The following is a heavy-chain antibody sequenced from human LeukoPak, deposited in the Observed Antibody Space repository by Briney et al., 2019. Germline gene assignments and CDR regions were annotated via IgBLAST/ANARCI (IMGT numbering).Heavy chain of an antibody. CDR2: ISGSGGST. CDR1: GFTFSSYA. CDR3: AADEGTYYYGSGSPVGSPLVD. J-gene: IGHJ4*02. V-gene: IGHV3-23*01. Sequence: GGSLRLSCAASGFTFSSYAMSWVRQAPGKGLEWVSAISGSGGSTYYADSVKGRFTISRDNSKNTLYLQMNSLRAEDTAVYYCAADEGTYYYGSGSPVGSPLVDWGQGTLVTVSS. D-gene: IGHD3-10*01.